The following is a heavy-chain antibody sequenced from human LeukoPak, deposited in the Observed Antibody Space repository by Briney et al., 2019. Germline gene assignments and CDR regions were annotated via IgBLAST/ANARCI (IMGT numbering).Heavy chain of an antibody. CDR3: ARDSGNFHYDMDV. J-gene: IGHJ6*02. CDR2: KFSHDGTT. V-gene: IGHV1-46*02. D-gene: IGHD3-10*01. Sequence: ASVKVSCKTSGYSFNSHHVHRVRQAPGQGLEWMGVKFSHDGTTSYTQNFQGRLTMTRDTSTSTVYMELSSLRSEDTAVYYCARDSGNFHYDMDVWGQGTTVIVSS. CDR1: GYSFNSHH.